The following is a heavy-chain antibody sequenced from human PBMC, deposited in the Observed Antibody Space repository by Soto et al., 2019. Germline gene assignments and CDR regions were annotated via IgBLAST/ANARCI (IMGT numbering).Heavy chain of an antibody. D-gene: IGHD3-16*01. CDR3: AREGGESSDGLYYFDS. J-gene: IGHJ4*02. Sequence: SETLSLTCTVSGASISSYYWSWIRQPPGKGLEWIGYIYYSGSTNYNPSLKSRVTISIDTSKNQFSLKLSSVTAADTAVYFCAREGGESSDGLYYFDSWGQGSLVTVSS. V-gene: IGHV4-59*12. CDR2: IYYSGST. CDR1: GASISSYY.